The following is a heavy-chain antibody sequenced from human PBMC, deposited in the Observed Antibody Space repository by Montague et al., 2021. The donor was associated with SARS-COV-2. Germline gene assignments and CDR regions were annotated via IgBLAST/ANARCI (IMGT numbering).Heavy chain of an antibody. J-gene: IGHJ4*02. Sequence: SLRLSCAASGFTFSSYPMHWVRQAPGKGLDWVAVISYDGKVKVYADSVKGRFTISRDDSKSTLYLQMNSPKTEDTAVYYCARDMIRGAPDDFDYWGQGTLVTVSS. V-gene: IGHV3-30*04. CDR3: ARDMIRGAPDDFDY. CDR2: ISYDGKVK. CDR1: GFTFSSYP. D-gene: IGHD3-10*01.